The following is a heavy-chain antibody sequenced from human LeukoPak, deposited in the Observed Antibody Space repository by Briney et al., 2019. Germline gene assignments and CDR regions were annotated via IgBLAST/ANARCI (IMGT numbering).Heavy chain of an antibody. Sequence: GASVKVSCKASGYTFTGYYIHWVRQAPGQGLEWMGWINPNSGGTNYAQKFQGRVTMTRDTSISTAYMELRRLSSDDTAVYYCALCSGGSCYSFDYWGQGTLVTVSS. D-gene: IGHD2-15*01. J-gene: IGHJ4*02. CDR3: ALCSGGSCYSFDY. CDR1: GYTFTGYY. V-gene: IGHV1-2*02. CDR2: INPNSGGT.